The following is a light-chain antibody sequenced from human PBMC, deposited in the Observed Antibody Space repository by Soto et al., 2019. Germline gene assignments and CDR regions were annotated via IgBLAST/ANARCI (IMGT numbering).Light chain of an antibody. Sequence: QSVLTQPASVSGSPGQSITISCIGSSSDVGGYNYVSWYQQHSGKAPKLMIYQDTKRPSGISNRFSGSKSGNTASLTISGLQAEDEADYYCSSYTSNETYVFGTGTKVTV. CDR1: SSDVGGYNY. J-gene: IGLJ1*01. CDR3: SSYTSNETYV. CDR2: QDT. V-gene: IGLV2-14*01.